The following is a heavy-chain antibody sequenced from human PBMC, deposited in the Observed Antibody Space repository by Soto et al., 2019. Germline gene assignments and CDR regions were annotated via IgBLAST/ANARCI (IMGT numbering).Heavy chain of an antibody. J-gene: IGHJ6*02. CDR2: TYYRSKWYN. D-gene: IGHD6-19*01. CDR1: GDSVSSNSAA. V-gene: IGHV6-1*01. CDR3: ARGSSGWYEYYYYGMDV. Sequence: SQTLSLTCAISGDSVSSNSAAWNWIRQSPSRGLEWLGRTYYRSKWYNDYAVSVKSRITINPDTSKNQFSLQLNSVTPEDTAVYYCARGSSGWYEYYYYGMDVWGQGTTVTVSS.